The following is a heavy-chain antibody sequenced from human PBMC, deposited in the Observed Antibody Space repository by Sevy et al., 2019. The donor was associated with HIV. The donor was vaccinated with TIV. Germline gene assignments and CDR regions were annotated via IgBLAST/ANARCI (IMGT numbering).Heavy chain of an antibody. J-gene: IGHJ4*02. V-gene: IGHV3-33*01. CDR3: ARDHGYSSGWYFGFDY. D-gene: IGHD6-19*01. CDR2: IWYDGSNK. CDR1: GFTFSSYG. Sequence: GGSLRLSCAASGFTFSSYGMHWVRQAPGKGLEWVAVIWYDGSNKYYADSVKGRFTISRDNSKNMLYLQMNSLRAEDTAVYYCARDHGYSSGWYFGFDYWGQGTLVTVSS.